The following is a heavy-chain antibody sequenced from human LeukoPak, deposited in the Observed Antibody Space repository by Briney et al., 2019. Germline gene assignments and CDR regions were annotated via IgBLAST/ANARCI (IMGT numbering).Heavy chain of an antibody. V-gene: IGHV4-31*03. D-gene: IGHD3-10*01. CDR3: ARDQVGRFGNRYYYMDV. CDR1: GGSISSGGYY. CDR2: IYYSGST. Sequence: SQTLSLTCTVSGGSISSGGYYWSWIRQHPGQGLEWIGCIYYSGSTYYNPSLKSRVTISVDTSKNQFSLRLSSVTAADTAVYYCARDQVGRFGNRYYYMDVWGKGTTVTVSS. J-gene: IGHJ6*03.